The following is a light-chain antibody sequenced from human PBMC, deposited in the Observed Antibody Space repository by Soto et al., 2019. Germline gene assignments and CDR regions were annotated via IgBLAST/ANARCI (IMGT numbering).Light chain of an antibody. Sequence: QSALTQPPSASGSPGQSVTISCTGTSSDVGGYNDVSWYQQHPGKAPKLMIYEVSKRPSGVPDRFSGSKSGNTASLTVSGLQAEDEADYYCSSYAGNNNLVFGTGTKLTV. CDR2: EVS. J-gene: IGLJ1*01. V-gene: IGLV2-8*01. CDR1: SSDVGGYND. CDR3: SSYAGNNNLV.